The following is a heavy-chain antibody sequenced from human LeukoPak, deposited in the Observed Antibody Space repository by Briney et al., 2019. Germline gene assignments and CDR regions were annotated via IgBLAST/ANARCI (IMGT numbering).Heavy chain of an antibody. V-gene: IGHV3-23*01. J-gene: IGHJ4*02. CDR1: GFTFSNYG. D-gene: IGHD5-12*01. CDR2: ISDSGSST. CDR3: ARGHGYSGYDLDFDY. Sequence: GGSLRLSCAASGFTFSNYGMAWVRPVPGQGLQWVSAISDSGSSTYYTDSVKGRFTISRDNSKNTLYLQMSSLRAEDTAVYYCARGHGYSGYDLDFDYWGQGTLVTVSS.